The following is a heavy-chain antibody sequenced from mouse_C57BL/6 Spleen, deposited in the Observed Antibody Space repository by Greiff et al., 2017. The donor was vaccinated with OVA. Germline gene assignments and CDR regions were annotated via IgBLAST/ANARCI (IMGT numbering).Heavy chain of an antibody. J-gene: IGHJ3*01. CDR3: ARGLTGKEAWFAY. CDR2: IDPSDSYT. V-gene: IGHV1-50*01. CDR1: GYTFPSYW. Sequence: QVQLQQPGAELVKPGASVKLSCKASGYTFPSYWMQWVKQRPGQGLEWIGEIDPSDSYTNYTQKFKGKATLPVDTSSSTAYMQLSSLTAEDSAVYYCARGLTGKEAWFAYWGQGTLVTVSA. D-gene: IGHD4-1*01.